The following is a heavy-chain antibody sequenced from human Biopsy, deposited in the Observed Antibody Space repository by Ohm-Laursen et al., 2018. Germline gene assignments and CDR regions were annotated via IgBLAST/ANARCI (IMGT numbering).Heavy chain of an antibody. CDR2: ASYSGYT. CDR3: ARLGNFWNAEDGLDL. CDR1: DDSIRNFY. V-gene: IGHV4-59*08. Sequence: SETLSLTCPVSDDSIRNFYWTWIRQPPGQGLEWIGHASYSGYTNYNPSLKSRFTITVDTSKNHFSLNLRFVTAADTAVYSCARLGNFWNAEDGLDLWGLGTMVTVSS. J-gene: IGHJ3*01. D-gene: IGHD3-3*01.